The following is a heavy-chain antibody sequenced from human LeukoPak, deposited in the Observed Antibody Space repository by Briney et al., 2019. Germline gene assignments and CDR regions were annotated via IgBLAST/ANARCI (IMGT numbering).Heavy chain of an antibody. V-gene: IGHV1-69*13. CDR2: IIPIFGTA. J-gene: IGHJ5*02. Sequence: SVKVSCKASGYTFTSYGISWVRQAPGQGLEWMGGIIPIFGTANYAQKFQGRVTITADESTSTAYMELSSLRSEDTAVYYCAREAIGYSSSWYWFDPWGQGTLVTVSS. CDR1: GYTFTSYG. D-gene: IGHD6-13*01. CDR3: AREAIGYSSSWYWFDP.